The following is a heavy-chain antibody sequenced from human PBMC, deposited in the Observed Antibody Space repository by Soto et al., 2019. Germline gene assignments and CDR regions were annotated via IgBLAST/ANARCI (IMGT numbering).Heavy chain of an antibody. CDR1: GGTFSSYA. D-gene: IGHD3-3*01. V-gene: IGHV1-69*13. CDR3: ASGGFYYYGMDV. J-gene: IGHJ6*02. CDR2: IIPIFGTA. Sequence: GASVKVSCKASGGTFSSYAISWVRQAPGQGLEWMGGIIPIFGTANYAQKFQGRVTITADESTSTAYMELSSLRSEDTAVYYCASGGFYYYGMDVWGQGTTVTVSS.